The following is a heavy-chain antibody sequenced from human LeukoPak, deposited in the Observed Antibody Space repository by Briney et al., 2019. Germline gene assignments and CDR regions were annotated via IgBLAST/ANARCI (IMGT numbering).Heavy chain of an antibody. Sequence: ASVKVSCKTSGYTFTSFDINWVRHTAGHGPEWMGWVNCDNGNTRYARKFQGRVAIARDTSTSTVYLELNNLASDDTAIYYCTRGPFLNGNAYNWFDPWGQGTLVTGSS. CDR2: VNCDNGNT. V-gene: IGHV1-8*03. CDR1: GYTFTSFD. J-gene: IGHJ5*02. CDR3: TRGPFLNGNAYNWFDP. D-gene: IGHD1-20*01.